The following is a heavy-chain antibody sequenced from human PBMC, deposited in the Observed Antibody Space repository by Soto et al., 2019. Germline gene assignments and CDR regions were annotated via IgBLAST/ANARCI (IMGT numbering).Heavy chain of an antibody. J-gene: IGHJ4*02. CDR2: IYWDDDK. V-gene: IGHV2-5*02. CDR3: ARAGDYDLLSFDR. D-gene: IGHD4-17*01. Sequence: QITLKESGPPLVRPSQTLTLICAFSGFSLTTTGMGVAWIRQPPGKALEWLALIYWDDDKRYNPSLKNTLTVSKDPSTNRVVLTITNMIPADTGTYFCARAGDYDLLSFDRWGPGTLVTVSS. CDR1: GFSLTTTGMG.